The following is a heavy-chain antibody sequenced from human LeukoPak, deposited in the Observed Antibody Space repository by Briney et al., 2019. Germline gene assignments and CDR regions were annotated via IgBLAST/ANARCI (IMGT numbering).Heavy chain of an antibody. CDR1: GGSFSGYY. CDR3: ARGWLQVDY. CDR2: IYHGGST. D-gene: IGHD5-24*01. V-gene: IGHV4-34*01. J-gene: IGHJ4*02. Sequence: SETLSLTCAVYGGSFSGYYWSWIRQPPGKGLEWIGNIYHGGSTYYNPSLKSRVTISVDTSKNQFSLNLSSVTATDTAVYYCARGWLQVDYWGQGTLVTVSS.